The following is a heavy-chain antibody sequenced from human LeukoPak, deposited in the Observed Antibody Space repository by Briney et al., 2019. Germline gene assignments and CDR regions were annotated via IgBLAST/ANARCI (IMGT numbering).Heavy chain of an antibody. Sequence: ASETLSLTCTVSGGSISSSSYYWGWIRQPPGKGLEWIGSIYYSGSTYYNPSLKSRVTISVDTSKNQFSLKLSSVTAADTAVYYCAREIVSDTAVVPFDYWGQGTLVTVSS. CDR1: GGSISSSSYY. D-gene: IGHD5-18*01. CDR3: AREIVSDTAVVPFDY. V-gene: IGHV4-39*02. CDR2: IYYSGST. J-gene: IGHJ4*02.